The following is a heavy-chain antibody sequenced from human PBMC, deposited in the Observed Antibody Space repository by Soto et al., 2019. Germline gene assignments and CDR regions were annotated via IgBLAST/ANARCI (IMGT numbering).Heavy chain of an antibody. J-gene: IGHJ6*02. V-gene: IGHV5-10-1*01. D-gene: IGHD3-10*01. CDR1: GYSFTSYW. CDR2: IDPSDSYT. Sequence: PGESLKISCKGSGYSFTSYWISWVRQMPGKGLGWMGRIDPSDSYTNYSPSFQGHVTISADKSISTAYPQWSSLKASDTAMYYCAVDKLSFRYGMDVWGQGTTVTVSS. CDR3: AVDKLSFRYGMDV.